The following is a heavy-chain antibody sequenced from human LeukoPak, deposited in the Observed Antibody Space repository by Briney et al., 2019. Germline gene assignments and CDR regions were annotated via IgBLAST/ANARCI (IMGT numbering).Heavy chain of an antibody. CDR2: ISSSSSYI. CDR3: ARDGNYYDNGAYYDAFDV. CDR1: GFTFSSYA. Sequence: GGSLRLSCAASGFTFSSYAMSWVRQAPGKGLEWVSSISSSSSYIYYADSVKGRFTISRDNAENSLYLQMNSLRDDDTAVYYCARDGNYYDNGAYYDAFDVWGQGTRVIVSS. D-gene: IGHD3-22*01. V-gene: IGHV3-21*01. J-gene: IGHJ3*01.